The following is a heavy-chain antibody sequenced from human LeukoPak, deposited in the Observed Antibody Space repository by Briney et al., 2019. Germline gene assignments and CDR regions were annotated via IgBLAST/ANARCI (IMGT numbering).Heavy chain of an antibody. J-gene: IGHJ5*02. V-gene: IGHV3-23*01. Sequence: PGGSLRLSCAASGFTFSSYAMSWVRQAPGKGLEWVSAISGSGGSTYYADSVKGRFTISRDNSKNTLYLQMNSLRAEDMAVYYCAAADSSSWSANWFDPWGQGTLVTVSS. CDR2: ISGSGGST. D-gene: IGHD6-13*01. CDR1: GFTFSSYA. CDR3: AAADSSSWSANWFDP.